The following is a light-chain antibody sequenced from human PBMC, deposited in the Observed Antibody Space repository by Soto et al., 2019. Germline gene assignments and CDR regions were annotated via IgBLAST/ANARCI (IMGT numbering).Light chain of an antibody. Sequence: DIQMTQSPSTLSASVGDRVTITCRASQSISSRLAWYQQKPGKAPKLLIYDASSLPSGVPSRFSGSRSGPEFTLTISSLQPEDFATYYCQQSYSSTPTFGQGTKVDIK. CDR1: QSISSR. V-gene: IGKV1-5*01. CDR3: QQSYSSTPT. J-gene: IGKJ1*01. CDR2: DAS.